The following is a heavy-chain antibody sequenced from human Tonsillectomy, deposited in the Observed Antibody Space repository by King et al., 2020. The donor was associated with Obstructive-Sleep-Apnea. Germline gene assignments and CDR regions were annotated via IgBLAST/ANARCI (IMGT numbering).Heavy chain of an antibody. Sequence: VQLVESGGGLVKPGGSLRLSCAASGFTFSHAWMNWVRQAPGKGLEWVGRIKSKADGGTIEYAAPVKGRFTIPRDDSKDTLYLQMNSLKSEDTAVYYCTTRGYSYEDYSTMDAGGQGTTVTVS. J-gene: IGHJ6*02. CDR1: GFTFSHAW. V-gene: IGHV3-15*01. D-gene: IGHD5-18*01. CDR2: IKSKADGGTI. CDR3: TTRGYSYEDYSTMDA.